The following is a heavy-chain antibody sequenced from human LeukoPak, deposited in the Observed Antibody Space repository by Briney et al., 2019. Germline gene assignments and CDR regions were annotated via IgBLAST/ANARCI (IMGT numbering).Heavy chain of an antibody. CDR1: GYTFTNYG. D-gene: IGHD3-10*01. Sequence: ASLKVSCKASGYTFTNYGISWVRQAPGQGLEWMGWISVYNGNTKNAQKLQGRVTMTTDTSASTAYVGVRSLRSDDTAVYYCVRDNAGVFDYWGQGGLVTVSS. V-gene: IGHV1-18*01. CDR3: VRDNAGVFDY. CDR2: ISVYNGNT. J-gene: IGHJ4*02.